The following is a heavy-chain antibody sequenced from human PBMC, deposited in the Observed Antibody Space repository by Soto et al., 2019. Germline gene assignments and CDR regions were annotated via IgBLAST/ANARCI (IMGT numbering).Heavy chain of an antibody. CDR3: VEGWNDF. Sequence: EVHVVESGGDLVRPGGSLTLSCATSRFMFSSAWMSWVRQALGRGLAWVARIKSKSEGETRDYAAPVKGRFDISRDDAKKMVYLQMNSLKAEDTGLYYCVEGWNDFWGQGTLVTVSS. CDR1: RFMFSSAW. D-gene: IGHD1-1*01. J-gene: IGHJ4*02. V-gene: IGHV3-15*01. CDR2: IKSKSEGETR.